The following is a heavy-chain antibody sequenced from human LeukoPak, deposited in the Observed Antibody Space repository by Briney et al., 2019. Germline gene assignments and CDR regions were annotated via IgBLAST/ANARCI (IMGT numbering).Heavy chain of an antibody. Sequence: SETLSLTCTVSGGSINGGDYYWSWIRQPPGKGLEWIGYIYYSGSAYYNPPLRTRVAISVDPSRTQLYLKLSPVTAADTAVYYCARDFCSTRCIDYWGQGTLVTVSS. J-gene: IGHJ4*02. CDR2: IYYSGSA. CDR1: GGSINGGDYY. CDR3: ARDFCSTRCIDY. V-gene: IGHV4-30-4*08. D-gene: IGHD2-2*01.